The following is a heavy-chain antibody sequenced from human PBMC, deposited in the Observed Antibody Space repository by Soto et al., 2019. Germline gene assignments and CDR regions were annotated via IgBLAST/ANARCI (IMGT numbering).Heavy chain of an antibody. CDR1: GGSISSDGYC. V-gene: IGHV4-30-4*01. CDR3: ARGPSGDEVDY. CDR2: IYDSGNT. Sequence: QVQLQESGPGLVEPSQTLSLTCTVSGGSISSDGYCWSWIRQSTGKGLEWIGHIYDSGNTYSNPSLKSQGTLSGNTSNNQFTQTLSPVTAAETAVDYYARGPSGDEVDYWGQGTLVTVSS. D-gene: IGHD1-26*01. J-gene: IGHJ4*02.